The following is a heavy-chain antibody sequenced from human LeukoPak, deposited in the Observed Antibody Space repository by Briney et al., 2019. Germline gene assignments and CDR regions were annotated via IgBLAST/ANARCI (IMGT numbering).Heavy chain of an antibody. Sequence: GGSLRLSCAASGFTFSSYWMSWVRQAPGKGLEWVANIKQDGSEKYYVDSVKGRFTISRDNAKNSLYLQMNSLRAEDTAVYYCARTYYYDSATSGPFDYWGQGTLVTVSS. CDR1: GFTFSSYW. V-gene: IGHV3-7*01. CDR2: IKQDGSEK. CDR3: ARTYYYDSATSGPFDY. D-gene: IGHD3-22*01. J-gene: IGHJ4*02.